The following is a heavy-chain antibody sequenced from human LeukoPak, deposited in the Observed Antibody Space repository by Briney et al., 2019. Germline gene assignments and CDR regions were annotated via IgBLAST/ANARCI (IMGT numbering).Heavy chain of an antibody. CDR3: ARYFQTGYPYYFDY. D-gene: IGHD3/OR15-3a*01. J-gene: IGHJ4*02. V-gene: IGHV3-21*01. CDR2: ISSNSNYI. CDR1: GFTFSSYT. Sequence: GGSLRLSCAASGFTFSSYTMNWVRQAPGKGPEWVSSISSNSNYIYYADSVKGRFTISRDNAKNSLYLQMNSLRAEDTAVYYCARYFQTGYPYYFDYWGQGTLVTVSS.